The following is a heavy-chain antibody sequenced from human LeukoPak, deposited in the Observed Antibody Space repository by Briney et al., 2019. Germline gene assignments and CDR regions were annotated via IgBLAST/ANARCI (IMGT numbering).Heavy chain of an antibody. CDR2: INHSGST. CDR3: ASGDYGGNSDQDAFDI. J-gene: IGHJ3*02. D-gene: IGHD4-23*01. Sequence: SETLSLTCAVYGGSFSGYYWSWIRQPPGKRLEWIGEINHSGSTNYNPSLKSRVTISVDTSKNQFSLKLSSVTAADTAVYYCASGDYGGNSDQDAFDIWGQGTMVTVSS. V-gene: IGHV4-34*01. CDR1: GGSFSGYY.